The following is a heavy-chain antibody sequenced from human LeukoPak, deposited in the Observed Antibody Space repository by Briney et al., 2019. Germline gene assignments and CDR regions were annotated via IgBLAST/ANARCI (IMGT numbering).Heavy chain of an antibody. V-gene: IGHV1-18*01. CDR2: ISAYNGNT. CDR3: AREPGGLGAAGTFDC. CDR1: GYTFTSYG. J-gene: IGHJ5*01. D-gene: IGHD6-13*01. Sequence: VASVKVSCKASGYTFTSYGISWVRQAPGQGLEWMGWISAYNGNTNYAQKLQGRVTMTTDTSTSTAYMELRSLRSDDTAVYYCAREPGGLGAAGTFDCWGQGTLVTVSS.